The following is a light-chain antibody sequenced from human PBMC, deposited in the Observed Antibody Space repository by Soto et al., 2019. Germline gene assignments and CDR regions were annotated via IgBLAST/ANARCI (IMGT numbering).Light chain of an antibody. J-gene: IGKJ1*01. CDR2: GAS. Sequence: EIVLTQSPGTLSLSPGERATLSCRASQSVSSSYLAWYQQKPGQAPRLLIYGASSRATGIPDRFSGSGAGTDLTLTISRLEPEDFEVYYCQQYGSSPTFGQGTKVEIK. CDR3: QQYGSSPT. V-gene: IGKV3-20*01. CDR1: QSVSSSY.